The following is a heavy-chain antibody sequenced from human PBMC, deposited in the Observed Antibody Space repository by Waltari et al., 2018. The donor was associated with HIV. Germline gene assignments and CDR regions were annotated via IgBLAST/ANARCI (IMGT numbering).Heavy chain of an antibody. Sequence: EVQLLESGGGLVQPGGSLRLSCAGSGFTFSSYAMTWVRQAPGKGREWVSAIFVDGGSTFYADSVKGRFTISRDNSKNTLYLQRNSLRAEDTAVYYCAKGTLNPLTTDYWGQGTLVTVSS. V-gene: IGHV3-23*01. CDR2: IFVDGGST. J-gene: IGHJ4*02. D-gene: IGHD4-17*01. CDR3: AKGTLNPLTTDY. CDR1: GFTFSSYA.